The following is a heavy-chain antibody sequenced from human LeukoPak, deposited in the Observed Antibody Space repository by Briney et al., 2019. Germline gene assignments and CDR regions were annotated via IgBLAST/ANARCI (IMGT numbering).Heavy chain of an antibody. CDR1: GFTFSSYA. V-gene: IGHV3-30*04. CDR2: ISYDGSNK. D-gene: IGHD3-9*01. CDR3: ASEGYDILTGNGYYFDY. J-gene: IGHJ4*02. Sequence: GRSLRLSCAASGFTFSSYAMHWVRQAPGKGLEWVAVISYDGSNKYYADSVKGRFTISRDNSKNTLYLQMNSLRAEDTAVYYCASEGYDILTGNGYYFDYWGQGTLVTVSS.